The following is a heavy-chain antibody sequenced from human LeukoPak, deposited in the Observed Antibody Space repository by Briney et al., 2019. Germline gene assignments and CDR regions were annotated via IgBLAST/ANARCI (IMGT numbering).Heavy chain of an antibody. CDR2: IRSKAYGGTT. Sequence: PGGSLRLSCAASGFTFSSYAMSWVRQAPGKGLEWVGFIRSKAYGGTTKNAASVKGRFTISRDDSRSIAYLQMNRLRAEDTAVYYCARPRGCGSSRCNNFDYWGQGTLVTVSS. CDR3: ARPRGCGSSRCNNFDY. J-gene: IGHJ4*02. CDR1: GFTFSSYA. D-gene: IGHD2-2*01. V-gene: IGHV3-49*04.